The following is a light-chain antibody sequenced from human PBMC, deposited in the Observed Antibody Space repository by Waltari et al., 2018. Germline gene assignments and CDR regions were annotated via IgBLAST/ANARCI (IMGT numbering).Light chain of an antibody. V-gene: IGLV2-23*02. CDR3: CSYAGNYIWV. CDR2: DVS. J-gene: IGLJ3*02. CDR1: TSDIGISDI. Sequence: QSALTQPASVSGSPGQAVTIACTGATSDIGISDIVSWYQQHPGNAPKLIICDVSKRPSGVSDRFSGSKSGDTASLTISGLQFEDEADYYCCSYAGNYIWVFGGGTRLTVL.